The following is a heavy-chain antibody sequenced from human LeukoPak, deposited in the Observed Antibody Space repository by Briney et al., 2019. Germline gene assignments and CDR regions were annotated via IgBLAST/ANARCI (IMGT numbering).Heavy chain of an antibody. J-gene: IGHJ4*02. CDR1: GFTFSSYA. CDR3: ARGDYYYDSSGYYFDY. CDR2: ISGSGGST. D-gene: IGHD3-22*01. V-gene: IGHV3-23*01. Sequence: GGSLRLSCAASGFTFSSYAMSWVRQAPGKGLEWVSAISGSGGSTYYADSVKGRFTISRDNSKNTLYLQMNSLRAEDTAVYYCARGDYYYDSSGYYFDYWGQGTLVTVSS.